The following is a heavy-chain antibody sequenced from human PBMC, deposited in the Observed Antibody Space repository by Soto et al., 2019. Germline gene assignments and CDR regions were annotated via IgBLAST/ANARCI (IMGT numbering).Heavy chain of an antibody. Sequence: SETLSLTCTVSVGSCSTGMKYWGWFLQPPGKALEFIGYMYKTGETLLNSSLKSRVTLSMETSKNQFSLTLSSVTAADTAVYFCMKAHESGDFLGMSVWGPGTTVTVS. CDR3: MKAHESGDFLGMSV. D-gene: IGHD3-10*01. V-gene: IGHV4-61*01. CDR2: MYKTGET. CDR1: VGSCSTGMKY. J-gene: IGHJ6*02.